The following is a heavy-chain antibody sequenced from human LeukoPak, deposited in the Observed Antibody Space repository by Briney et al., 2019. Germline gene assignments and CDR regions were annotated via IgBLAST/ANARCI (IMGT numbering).Heavy chain of an antibody. CDR2: ISYHGSNE. CDR1: GFTFSTYP. CDR3: AKIRYGGDVFDM. Sequence: PGGSLRLSCEASGFTFSTYPMHWVRQAPDKGLEWVAMISYHGSNEYYADSVKGRFTISRDNSKNTLYLQMNSLRVEDTAIYYCAKIRYGGDVFDMWGQGTMVTVSS. J-gene: IGHJ3*02. D-gene: IGHD4-23*01. V-gene: IGHV3-30*18.